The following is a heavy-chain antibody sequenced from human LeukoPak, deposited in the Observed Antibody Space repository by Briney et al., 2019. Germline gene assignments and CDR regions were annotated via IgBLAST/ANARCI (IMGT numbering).Heavy chain of an antibody. J-gene: IGHJ4*02. CDR3: ARDNIKFDY. CDR2: IYSVDST. V-gene: IGHV3-66*01. Sequence: GGSLRLSCAASGFTVSSNYMSRVRQAPGKGLEWVSVIYSVDSTYYTDSVKGRFTISRDNSKNTLYLQMNSLRAEDTAVYYCARDNIKFDYWGKGTLVTVSS. CDR1: GFTVSSNY.